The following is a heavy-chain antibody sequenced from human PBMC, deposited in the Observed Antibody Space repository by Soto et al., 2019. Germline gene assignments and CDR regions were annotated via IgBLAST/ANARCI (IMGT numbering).Heavy chain of an antibody. J-gene: IGHJ4*02. V-gene: IGHV1-2*04. D-gene: IGHD3-22*01. Sequence: ASVKVSCKASGYTFTGYYMHWVRQAPGQGLEWMGWINPNSGGTNYAQKFQGWVTMTRDTSISTDYMELSRLRSEDTAVYYCASGYYYDSSGYLTPFDYWGQGTPVTVSS. CDR3: ASGYYYDSSGYLTPFDY. CDR1: GYTFTGYY. CDR2: INPNSGGT.